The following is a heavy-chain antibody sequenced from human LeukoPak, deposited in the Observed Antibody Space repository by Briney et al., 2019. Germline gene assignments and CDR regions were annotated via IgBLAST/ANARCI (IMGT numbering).Heavy chain of an antibody. CDR2: IYHSGGT. Sequence: SETLSLTCTVSGGSLNSDYWSWIRQPPGKGLEWIGYIYHSGGTYYNPSLESRVTVSVDTSKKHFSLKLTSVTAADTAVYYCARVGGFHLQFDPWGQGTLVTVSS. CDR1: GGSLNSDY. J-gene: IGHJ5*02. CDR3: ARVGGFHLQFDP. V-gene: IGHV4-59*01. D-gene: IGHD3-16*01.